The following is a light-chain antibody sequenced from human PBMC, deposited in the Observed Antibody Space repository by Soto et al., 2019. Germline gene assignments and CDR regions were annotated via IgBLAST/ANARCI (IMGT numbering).Light chain of an antibody. CDR3: CSYAVSSTYV. V-gene: IGLV2-23*01. CDR1: SSDVGSYNL. CDR2: EGS. Sequence: QSALTQPASVSGSPGQSITISCTGTSSDVGSYNLVSWYQQHPGKAPKLMIYEGSKRPSGVSNRFSGSKSGNTASLTISGLQAEDEADYYCCSYAVSSTYVFGTGTNLTVL. J-gene: IGLJ1*01.